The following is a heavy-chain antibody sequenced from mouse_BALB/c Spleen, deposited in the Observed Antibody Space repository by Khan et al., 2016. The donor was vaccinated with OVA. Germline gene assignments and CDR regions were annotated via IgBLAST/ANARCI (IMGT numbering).Heavy chain of an antibody. V-gene: IGHV9-4*02. J-gene: IGHJ4*01. Sequence: QIQLVQSGPELKKPGETVRISCKASGYTFTTAGMQWVQKMPGKGLKWIGWINTHSGVPKYAEDFKGRFVFSLATSASTAYLQLTNLKDEDTATYFCARGGAAYYRNDGGAMDYWGQGTSVTVSS. CDR3: ARGGAAYYRNDGGAMDY. D-gene: IGHD2-14*01. CDR1: GYTFTTAG. CDR2: INTHSGVP.